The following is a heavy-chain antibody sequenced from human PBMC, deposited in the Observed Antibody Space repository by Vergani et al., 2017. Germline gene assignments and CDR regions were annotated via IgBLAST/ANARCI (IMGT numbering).Heavy chain of an antibody. CDR3: AKVWIIYDFWSGIEAGGIDY. CDR2: ISYDGSNK. D-gene: IGHD3-3*01. V-gene: IGHV3-30*18. CDR1: GFTFSSYG. J-gene: IGHJ4*02. Sequence: QVQLVESGGGVVQPGRSLRLSCAASGFTFSSYGMHWVRQAPGKGLEWVAVISYDGSNKYYADSVKGRFTISRDNSKNTLYLQMNSLRAEDTAVYYCAKVWIIYDFWSGIEAGGIDYWGQGTLVTVSS.